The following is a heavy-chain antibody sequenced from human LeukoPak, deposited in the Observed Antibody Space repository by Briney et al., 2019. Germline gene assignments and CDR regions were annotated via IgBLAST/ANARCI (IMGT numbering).Heavy chain of an antibody. V-gene: IGHV4-59*02. CDR2: IYYSGST. Sequence: SETLSLTCTVSGGSVTSYYWSWIRQPPGKGLEWIGYIYYSGSTNYNPSLKSRVTISLDKSKNQFSLKLSSVTAADTAVYYCARGGDYLFDYWGQGTLVTVSS. CDR3: ARGGDYLFDY. D-gene: IGHD4-17*01. J-gene: IGHJ4*02. CDR1: GGSVTSYY.